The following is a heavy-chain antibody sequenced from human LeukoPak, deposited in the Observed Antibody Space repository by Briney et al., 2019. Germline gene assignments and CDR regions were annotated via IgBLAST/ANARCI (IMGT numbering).Heavy chain of an antibody. Sequence: PGGSLRLSCAASGFSFSSYSMNWVRQAPGKGLEWVSYITSSSSTMYYADAVKGRFVISRDNAKNSLYLQMNSLRAEDTAVYYCARKSGSSGYPFDYWGQGTLVTVSS. CDR2: ITSSSSTM. D-gene: IGHD3-22*01. J-gene: IGHJ4*02. CDR3: ARKSGSSGYPFDY. CDR1: GFSFSSYS. V-gene: IGHV3-48*01.